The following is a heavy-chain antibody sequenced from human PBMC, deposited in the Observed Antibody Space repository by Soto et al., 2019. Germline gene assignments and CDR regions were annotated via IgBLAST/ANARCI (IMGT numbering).Heavy chain of an antibody. Sequence: GESLKISCKGSGYSFTSYLIGWVRQMPVKGLEWMGIIYPGDSDTRYSPSFQGQVTISADKSISTAYLQWSSLKASDTAMYYCARRVGGSCSIYNWFDPCGQGTLVTVSS. J-gene: IGHJ5*02. CDR3: ARRVGGSCSIYNWFDP. CDR1: GYSFTSYL. CDR2: IYPGDSDT. D-gene: IGHD6-13*01. V-gene: IGHV5-51*01.